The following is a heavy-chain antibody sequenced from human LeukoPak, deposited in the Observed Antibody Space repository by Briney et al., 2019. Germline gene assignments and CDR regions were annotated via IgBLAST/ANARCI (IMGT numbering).Heavy chain of an antibody. CDR3: ARYYYGSGSYCKSIGY. V-gene: IGHV4-39*01. Sequence: PSETLSLTCTVSGGSISSSSYYWGWIRQPPGKGLEWIGSIYYSGSTYYNPSLKSRVTISVDTSKNQFSLKLSSVTAADTAVYYCARYYYGSGSYCKSIGYWGQGTLVTVSS. CDR1: GGSISSSSYY. D-gene: IGHD3-10*01. CDR2: IYYSGST. J-gene: IGHJ4*02.